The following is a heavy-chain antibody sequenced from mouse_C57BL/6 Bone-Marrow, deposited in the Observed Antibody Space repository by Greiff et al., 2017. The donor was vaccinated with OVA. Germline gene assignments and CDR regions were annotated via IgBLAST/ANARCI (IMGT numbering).Heavy chain of an antibody. CDR3: ASGGSYAMDY. CDR2: IDPSDSYT. D-gene: IGHD3-1*01. CDR1: GYTFTSYW. J-gene: IGHJ4*01. V-gene: IGHV1-69*01. Sequence: QVQLQQPGAELVMPGASVKLSCKASGYTFTSYWMHWVKQRPGQGLEWIGEIDPSDSYTNYNQKFKGKSTLTVDKPSSTAYMQLSSLTSEDSAVYYCASGGSYAMDYWGQGTSVTVSS.